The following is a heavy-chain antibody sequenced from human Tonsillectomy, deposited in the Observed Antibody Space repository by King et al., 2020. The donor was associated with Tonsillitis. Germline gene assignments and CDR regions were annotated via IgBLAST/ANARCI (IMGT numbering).Heavy chain of an antibody. CDR1: GGSISSSSYY. J-gene: IGHJ4*02. CDR2: IYHSGST. Sequence: QLQESGPGLVKSSETLSLTCTVSGGSISSSSYYWGWIRQPPGKGLECIGSIYHSGSTYYNPSLKSRVTISVDTSKNQFSLKLSSVTAADTAVYYCARGTFIAAADSVDYWGQGTLVTVSS. D-gene: IGHD6-13*01. V-gene: IGHV4-39*01. CDR3: ARGTFIAAADSVDY.